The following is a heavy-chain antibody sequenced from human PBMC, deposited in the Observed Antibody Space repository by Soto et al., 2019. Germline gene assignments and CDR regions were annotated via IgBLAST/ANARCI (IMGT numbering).Heavy chain of an antibody. Sequence: GGSLRLSCSVSGFTFSAYWMHWVRQVPGKGLTWVSRISDDGSTATYADSVKGRFVISRDNAKNSLYLEMNTLRADDSGLYYCARGPRVSSTGTGAHWGRGTLVTV. V-gene: IGHV3-74*01. CDR1: GFTFSAYW. CDR2: ISDDGSTA. CDR3: ARGPRVSSTGTGAH. D-gene: IGHD1-1*01. J-gene: IGHJ4*02.